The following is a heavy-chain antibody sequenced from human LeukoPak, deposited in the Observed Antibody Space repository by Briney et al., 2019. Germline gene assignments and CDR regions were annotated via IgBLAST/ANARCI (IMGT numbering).Heavy chain of an antibody. J-gene: IGHJ4*02. D-gene: IGHD3-3*01. Sequence: SETLSLTCTVSGGSISSYYWGWIRQPPGKGLEWIGSIYYSGSTYYNPSLKSRVTISVDTSKNQFSLKLSSVTAADTAVYYCARREGSYDFWSGYPHYFDYWGQGTLVTVSS. CDR2: IYYSGST. V-gene: IGHV4-39*01. CDR3: ARREGSYDFWSGYPHYFDY. CDR1: GGSISSYY.